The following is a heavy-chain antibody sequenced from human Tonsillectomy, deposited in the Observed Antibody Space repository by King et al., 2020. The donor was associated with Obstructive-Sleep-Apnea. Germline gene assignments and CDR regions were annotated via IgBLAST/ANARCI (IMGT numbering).Heavy chain of an antibody. CDR3: ARVWSTVVTNDAFDI. J-gene: IGHJ3*02. Sequence: QLQESGPGLVKPSETLSLTCTVSGGSISSYSWTWIRQPPGKGLEWIGYIYNTGSTNYNPSLKSRVTISIETSKNQFSLKLSSVTAADTAVYYCARVWSTVVTNDAFDIWGQGTMVTVSS. CDR2: IYNTGST. V-gene: IGHV4-59*01. D-gene: IGHD4-23*01. CDR1: GGSISSYS.